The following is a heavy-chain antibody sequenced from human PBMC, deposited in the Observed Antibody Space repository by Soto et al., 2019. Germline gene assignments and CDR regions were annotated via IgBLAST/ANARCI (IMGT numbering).Heavy chain of an antibody. CDR2: FYTNGST. D-gene: IGHD6-13*01. Sequence: SETLSLTCTVSGGSISSYHWSWIRQSAGQGLEWIGRFYTNGSTNYNPSLKSRVTMSVDTSKNQFSLKLSSVTAADTAVYYCARVGVAAAGHNWFDPWGQGT. V-gene: IGHV4-4*07. J-gene: IGHJ5*02. CDR1: GGSISSYH. CDR3: ARVGVAAAGHNWFDP.